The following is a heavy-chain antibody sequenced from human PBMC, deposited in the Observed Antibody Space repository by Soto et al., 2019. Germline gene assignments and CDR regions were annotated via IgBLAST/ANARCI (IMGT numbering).Heavy chain of an antibody. CDR2: IYPGDSDT. J-gene: IGHJ6*02. CDR3: ATPSYDSSGYYYGMDV. V-gene: IGHV5-51*01. D-gene: IGHD3-22*01. Sequence: PGESLKISCKASGYSFTSYWIGWVRQMPGKGLEWMGIIYPGDSDTKYSPSLQGQVTISADKSISTAYLQWSSLKASDTAMYYCATPSYDSSGYYYGMDVWGQGTTVTVSS. CDR1: GYSFTSYW.